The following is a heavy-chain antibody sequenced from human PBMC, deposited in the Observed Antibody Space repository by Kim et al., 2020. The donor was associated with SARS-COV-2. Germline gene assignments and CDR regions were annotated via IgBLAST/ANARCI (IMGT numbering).Heavy chain of an antibody. CDR1: GGTFSSYA. J-gene: IGHJ4*02. D-gene: IGHD3-10*01. CDR2: IIPIFGTA. CDR3: ARWAYYYGSGSHTRFDY. Sequence: SVKVSCKASGGTFSSYAISWVRQAPGQGLEWMGGIIPIFGTANYAQKFQGRVTITADESTSTAYMELSSLRSEDTAVYYCARWAYYYGSGSHTRFDYWGQGTLVTVSS. V-gene: IGHV1-69*13.